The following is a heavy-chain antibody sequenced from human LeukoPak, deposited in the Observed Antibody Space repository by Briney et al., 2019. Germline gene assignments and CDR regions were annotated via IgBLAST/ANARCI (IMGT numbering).Heavy chain of an antibody. CDR3: TREAEYYDILTGYKLDY. Sequence: GGSLRLSCAASGFTFSSYAMSWVRQAPGKGLEWVSAISGSGGSTYYADSVKGRFTISRDNSKNTLYLQMNSLRAEDTAVYYCTREAEYYDILTGYKLDYWGQGTLVTVSS. D-gene: IGHD3-9*01. CDR2: ISGSGGST. J-gene: IGHJ4*02. CDR1: GFTFSSYA. V-gene: IGHV3-23*01.